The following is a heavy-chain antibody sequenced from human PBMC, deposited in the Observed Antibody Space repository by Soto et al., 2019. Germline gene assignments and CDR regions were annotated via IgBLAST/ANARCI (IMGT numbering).Heavy chain of an antibody. D-gene: IGHD2-15*01. CDR2: INPNSSGT. V-gene: IGHV1-2*04. Sequence: EASVKVSCKASGYTFTGYYMHWVRQAPRQRLGWMGCINPNSSGTNYAQKFQGWVTRTRDTSISTAYMEQSRLRSDDTAVYYCARGGLIPRLDCSGGSCYDPDDYYYHGMDVWGQGTAVTVSS. CDR3: ARGGLIPRLDCSGGSCYDPDDYYYHGMDV. J-gene: IGHJ6*02. CDR1: GYTFTGYY.